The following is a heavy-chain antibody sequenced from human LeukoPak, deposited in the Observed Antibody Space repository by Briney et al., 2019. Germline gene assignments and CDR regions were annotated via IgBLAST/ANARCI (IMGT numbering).Heavy chain of an antibody. J-gene: IGHJ6*03. V-gene: IGHV5-51*01. CDR2: IYPGDSDT. CDR1: EYTFTTYW. Sequence: LGESLKISCKGSEYTFTTYWLAWVRQMPGKGLEWMGIIYPGDSDTRYSSSFQGQVTISADKSISTAYLQWSSLKASDTAMYYCARYSLLPSSTVTTNYYYMDVWGEGTTVTVSS. D-gene: IGHD4-11*01. CDR3: ARYSLLPSSTVTTNYYYMDV.